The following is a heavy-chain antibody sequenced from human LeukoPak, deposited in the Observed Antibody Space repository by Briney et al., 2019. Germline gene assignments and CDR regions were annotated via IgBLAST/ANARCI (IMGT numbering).Heavy chain of an antibody. CDR2: IYHSGST. CDR1: GGSISRSNW. V-gene: IGHV4-4*02. Sequence: PSGTLSLTCAVSGGSISRSNWWSWVRQPPGKGLEWIGEIYHSGSTNYNPSLKSRVTISVDKSKNQFSLKLSSVTAADTAMYYCASAYSYDSSGLFYYFDYWGQGTLVTVSS. D-gene: IGHD3-22*01. J-gene: IGHJ4*02. CDR3: ASAYSYDSSGLFYYFDY.